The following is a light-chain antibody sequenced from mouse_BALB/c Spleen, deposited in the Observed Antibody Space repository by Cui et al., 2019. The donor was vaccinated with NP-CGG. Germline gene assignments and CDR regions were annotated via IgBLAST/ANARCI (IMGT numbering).Light chain of an antibody. CDR2: GTK. V-gene: IGLV1*01. Sequence: QAVVTQESALTTSPGETVTLTCRSSTGAVTTSNYANWVQEKPDHLFTGLIGGTKNRAPGVPARFSGSLIGDKAAFTITGAQTEDEAIYFCALWYSNHWVFSGGTKLTVL. J-gene: IGLJ1*01. CDR1: TGAVTTSNY. CDR3: ALWYSNHWV.